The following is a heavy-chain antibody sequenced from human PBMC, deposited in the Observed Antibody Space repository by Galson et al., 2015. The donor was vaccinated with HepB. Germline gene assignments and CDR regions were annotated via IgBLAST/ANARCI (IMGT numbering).Heavy chain of an antibody. J-gene: IGHJ4*02. D-gene: IGHD6-13*01. CDR3: ARQGVAAAVD. CDR2: INXXXXGX. CDR1: GYAFTASY. V-gene: IGHV1-2*02. Sequence: SVKVSCKASGYAFTASYMHWXRQAPGQGLEWMGWINXXXXGXNXYQTLQRRFTMTRDTSINTAYMELSSLTFDDTAVYYCARQGVAAAVDWGQGTLVTVSS.